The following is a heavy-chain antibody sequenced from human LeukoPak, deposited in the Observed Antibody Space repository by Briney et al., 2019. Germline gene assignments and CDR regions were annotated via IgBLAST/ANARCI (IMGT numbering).Heavy chain of an antibody. CDR2: ISYDGSNK. Sequence: QAGRSLRLSCAASGFTFSSYAMHWVRQAPGKGLEWVAVISYDGSNKYYAGSVKGRFTISRDNSKNTLYLQMNSLRAEDTAVYYCAKDGLYSSGWYYFDYWGQGTLVTVSS. CDR3: AKDGLYSSGWYYFDY. J-gene: IGHJ4*02. V-gene: IGHV3-30*04. CDR1: GFTFSSYA. D-gene: IGHD6-19*01.